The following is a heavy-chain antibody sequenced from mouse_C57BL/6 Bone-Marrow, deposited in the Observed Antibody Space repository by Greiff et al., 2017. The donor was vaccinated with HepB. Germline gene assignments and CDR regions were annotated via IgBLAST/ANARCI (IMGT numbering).Heavy chain of an antibody. CDR3: ARLYYGSSSLDV. J-gene: IGHJ1*03. CDR1: GFTFSDYY. D-gene: IGHD1-1*01. CDR2: ISNGGGST. Sequence: EVQVVESGGGLVQPGGSLKLSCAASGFTFSDYYMYWVRQTPEKRLEWVAYISNGGGSTYYPDTVKGRFTISRDNAKNTLYLQMSRLKSEDTAMYYCARLYYGSSSLDVWGTGTTVTVSS. V-gene: IGHV5-12*01.